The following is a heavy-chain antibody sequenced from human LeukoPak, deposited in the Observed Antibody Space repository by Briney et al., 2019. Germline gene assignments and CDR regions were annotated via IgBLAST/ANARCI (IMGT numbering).Heavy chain of an antibody. J-gene: IGHJ6*03. V-gene: IGHV4-34*01. CDR3: ARWIGDYGGKGSNYYYYYYMDV. CDR2: INHSGST. Sequence: SETLSLTCAVYGGSFSGYYWSWIRQPPGKGLEWIGEINHSGSTNYSPSLKSRVTISVDTSKNQFSLKLSSVTAADTAVYYCARWIGDYGGKGSNYYYYYYMDVWGKGTTVTVSS. D-gene: IGHD4-23*01. CDR1: GGSFSGYY.